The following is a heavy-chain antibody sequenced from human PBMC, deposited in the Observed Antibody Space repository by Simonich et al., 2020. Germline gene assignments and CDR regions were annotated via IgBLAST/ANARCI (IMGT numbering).Heavy chain of an antibody. CDR2: IYYSGST. V-gene: IGHV4-59*08. CDR3: ARLPDY. Sequence: QVQLQESGPGLVKPSETLSLTCTVSGCSISSYYWSWNRQPPGKGLEWIGYIYYSGSTNYNPSLKSRVTISVDTSKNQFSLKLSSVTAADTAVYYCARLPDYWGQGTLVTVSS. J-gene: IGHJ4*02. CDR1: GCSISSYY.